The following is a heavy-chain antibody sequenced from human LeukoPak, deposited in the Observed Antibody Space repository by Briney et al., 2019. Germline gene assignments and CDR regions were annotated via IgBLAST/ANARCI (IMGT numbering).Heavy chain of an antibody. Sequence: PSETLSLTCTVSGGSISNYYWTWIRQPAGKGLEWIGRVYTTGTTNYNPSLKSRVTMSVDTSKNQFSLKLSSVTAADTAVYYCARSVEGYCSGGSCYSYYYYMDVWGKGTTVTVSS. CDR1: GGSISNYY. V-gene: IGHV4-4*07. D-gene: IGHD2-15*01. CDR3: ARSVEGYCSGGSCYSYYYYMDV. J-gene: IGHJ6*03. CDR2: VYTTGTT.